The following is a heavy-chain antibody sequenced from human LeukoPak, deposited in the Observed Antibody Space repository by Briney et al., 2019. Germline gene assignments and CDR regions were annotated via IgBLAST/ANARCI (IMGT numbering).Heavy chain of an antibody. CDR2: IKADGGEK. Sequence: GGSLRLSCAASGFTFSTYWMNWFRQTPGKGLEWVAKIKADGGEKDHVASVKGRFTISRDNAKNSLYLQMNSLRAEDTAVYYCARVGEFTYYDFWSGYSYFDYWGQGTLVTVSS. D-gene: IGHD3-3*01. J-gene: IGHJ4*02. CDR1: GFTFSTYW. V-gene: IGHV3-7*01. CDR3: ARVGEFTYYDFWSGYSYFDY.